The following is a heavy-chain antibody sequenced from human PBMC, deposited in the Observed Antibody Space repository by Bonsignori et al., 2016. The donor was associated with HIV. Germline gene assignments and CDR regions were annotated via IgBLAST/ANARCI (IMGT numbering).Heavy chain of an antibody. V-gene: IGHV3-21*01. CDR2: ISSTSTYM. J-gene: IGHJ4*02. D-gene: IGHD3-10*01. CDR3: ARSSGSDF. Sequence: VRQAPGKGLEWISSISSTSTYMYYADSVKGRFTISRDNAKNSLYLQMNSLRAEDTAVYYCARSSGSDFWGQGTLVTVSS.